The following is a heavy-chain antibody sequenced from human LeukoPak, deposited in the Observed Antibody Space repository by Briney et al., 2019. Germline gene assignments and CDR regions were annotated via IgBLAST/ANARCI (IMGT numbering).Heavy chain of an antibody. V-gene: IGHV3-33*01. Sequence: GGSLRLSCAASGFTFSSYGMHWVRQAPGKGLEWVAVIWYDGSNKYYADSVKGRFTISRDNSENTLYLQMNSLRAEDTAVYYCVLAADVPVDAFDIWGQGTMVTVSS. J-gene: IGHJ3*02. CDR3: VLAADVPVDAFDI. CDR2: IWYDGSNK. D-gene: IGHD6-13*01. CDR1: GFTFSSYG.